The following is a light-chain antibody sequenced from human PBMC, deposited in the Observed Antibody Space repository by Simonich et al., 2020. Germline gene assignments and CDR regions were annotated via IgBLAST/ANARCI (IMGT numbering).Light chain of an antibody. CDR1: SGQRSYI. Sequence: QPVLTQSSSASASLGSSVKLTRTLSSGQRSYIIAWHQQQPGKAPRYLMKLEGSGSYNKGSGVPDRFSGSSSGADRYLTISNLQSEDEADYYCETWDSNTRVFGGGTKLTVL. V-gene: IGLV4-60*03. CDR3: ETWDSNTRV. J-gene: IGLJ3*02. CDR2: LEGSGSY.